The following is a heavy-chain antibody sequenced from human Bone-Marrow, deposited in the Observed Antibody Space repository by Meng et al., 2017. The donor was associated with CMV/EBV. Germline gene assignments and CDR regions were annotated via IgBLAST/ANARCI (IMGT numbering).Heavy chain of an antibody. Sequence: GESLKISCAASGFIFTYYHMSGVRQAPGKGLEWVSGISWSGGSTYFADSVKGRFTISRDNSKSTLYLQMNSLRAEDTAVYFCAKDSQGDFWSGYYDRGDLDYWGQGTLVTVSS. V-gene: IGHV3-23*01. CDR2: ISWSGGST. CDR3: AKDSQGDFWSGYYDRGDLDY. J-gene: IGHJ4*02. D-gene: IGHD3-3*01. CDR1: GFIFTYYH.